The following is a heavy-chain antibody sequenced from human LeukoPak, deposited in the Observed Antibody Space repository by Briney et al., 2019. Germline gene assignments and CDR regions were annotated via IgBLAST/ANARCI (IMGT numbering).Heavy chain of an antibody. J-gene: IGHJ4*02. D-gene: IGHD3-22*01. V-gene: IGHV3-23*01. CDR2: VSGSGGST. Sequence: GGSLRLSCAASGFTFSSYAMSWVRQAPGKGLEWVSSVSGSGGSTYYADSVKGRFTISRDNSKSTLFLQMNSLRAEDTAVYYCAKSSYYDSSGYYREYYSDYWGQGTLVTGSS. CDR1: GFTFSSYA. CDR3: AKSSYYDSSGYYREYYSDY.